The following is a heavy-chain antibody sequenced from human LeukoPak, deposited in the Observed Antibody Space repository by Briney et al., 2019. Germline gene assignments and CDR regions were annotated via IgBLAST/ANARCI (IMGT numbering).Heavy chain of an antibody. D-gene: IGHD6-19*01. CDR2: INHSGST. J-gene: IGHJ3*01. CDR3: ARGGAVNGFDA. Sequence: SSETLSLTCAVYGGSFSGYYWSWIRQPPGKGLEWIGEINHSGSTNYNPSLKSRVTISIDTSKNLFSLALRSVTAADTAVYYCARGGAVNGFDAWGQGTGVTVSS. V-gene: IGHV4-34*01. CDR1: GGSFSGYY.